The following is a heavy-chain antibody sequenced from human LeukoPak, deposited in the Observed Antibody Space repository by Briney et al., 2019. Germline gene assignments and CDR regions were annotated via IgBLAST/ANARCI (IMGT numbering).Heavy chain of an antibody. CDR1: GGSVSSGIYY. CDR2: IYYSGST. V-gene: IGHV4-61*01. J-gene: IGHJ4*02. CDR3: ARRVSSGYSDY. Sequence: SETLSLTCTVSGGSVSSGIYYWSWIRQPPGKGLEWIGYIYYSGSTNYNPYLKSRVTISIDTSKNQFSLKLSSVTAADTALYYCARRVSSGYSDYWGQGTLVTVSS. D-gene: IGHD3-22*01.